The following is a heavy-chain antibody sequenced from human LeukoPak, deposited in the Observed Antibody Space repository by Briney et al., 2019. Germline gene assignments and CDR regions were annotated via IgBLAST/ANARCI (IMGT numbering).Heavy chain of an antibody. CDR3: AKVPYSDYGSGRPPFMDV. D-gene: IGHD3-10*01. J-gene: IGHJ6*02. CDR1: GFVFSNYA. CDR2: IDYSGAYT. Sequence: GGSLRLSCAASGFVFSNYAMSWVRQAPGKGLEWVSTIDYSGAYTYYADSVKGRFTISRDNSKNTLYMQMNSLRAEDTAIYYCAKVPYSDYGSGRPPFMDVWGQGTTVAVS. V-gene: IGHV3-23*01.